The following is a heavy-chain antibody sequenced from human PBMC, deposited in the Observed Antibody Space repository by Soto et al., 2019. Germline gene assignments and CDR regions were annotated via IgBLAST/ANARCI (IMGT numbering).Heavy chain of an antibody. V-gene: IGHV6-1*01. D-gene: IGHD3-10*01. CDR1: GDSVSSNSAA. Sequence: SQTLSLTCAISGDSVSSNSAAWNWIRQSPSRGLEWLGRTYYRSKWYNDYAVSVKSRITINPDTSKNQFSLQLNSVTPEDTAVYCCARRSGIGSGSYYYYYYGMDVWGQGTTVTVSS. CDR2: TYYRSKWYN. J-gene: IGHJ6*02. CDR3: ARRSGIGSGSYYYYYYGMDV.